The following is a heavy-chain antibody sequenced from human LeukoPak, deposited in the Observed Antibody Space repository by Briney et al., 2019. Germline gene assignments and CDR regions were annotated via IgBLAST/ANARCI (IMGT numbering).Heavy chain of an antibody. V-gene: IGHV3-9*01. CDR1: GFIFEDYV. J-gene: IGHJ2*01. D-gene: IGHD3-16*01. CDR2: ISWNSGSI. CDR3: TKDVFDFGGYFEL. Sequence: GRSLRLSCAASGFIFEDYVMHWFRQAPGKGLEWVSGISWNSGSIGYADSVKGRFTISRDNAKNSLYLQMNSLRTEDTAFYYCTKDVFDFGGYFELWGRGTLVTVSS.